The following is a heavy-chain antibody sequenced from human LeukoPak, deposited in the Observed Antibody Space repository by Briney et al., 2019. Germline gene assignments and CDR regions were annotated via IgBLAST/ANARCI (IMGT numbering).Heavy chain of an antibody. V-gene: IGHV4-34*01. J-gene: IGHJ4*02. Sequence: KPSETLSLTCAVYGGSFSGYYWSWIRQPPGKGLEWIGEINHSGSTNYNPSLKSRVTISVDTSKNQFSLKLSSVTAADTAVYYCARGPPNCSSTSCYSGTTGAFDYWGQGTLVTVSS. CDR1: GGSFSGYY. CDR2: INHSGST. CDR3: ARGPPNCSSTSCYSGTTGAFDY. D-gene: IGHD2-2*01.